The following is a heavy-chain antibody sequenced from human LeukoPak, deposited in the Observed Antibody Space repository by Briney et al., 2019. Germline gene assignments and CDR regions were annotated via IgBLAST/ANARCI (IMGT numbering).Heavy chain of an antibody. CDR3: AKDIPWYSSSWYLPSFDY. D-gene: IGHD6-13*01. J-gene: IGHJ4*02. Sequence: PGGSLRLSCAASGFTFSYDSMNWVRQAPGKGLEWVAFIRYDGSNKYYADSVKGRFTISRDNSKNTLYLQMNSLRAEDTAVYYCAKDIPWYSSSWYLPSFDYWGQGTLVTVSS. V-gene: IGHV3-30*02. CDR2: IRYDGSNK. CDR1: GFTFSYDS.